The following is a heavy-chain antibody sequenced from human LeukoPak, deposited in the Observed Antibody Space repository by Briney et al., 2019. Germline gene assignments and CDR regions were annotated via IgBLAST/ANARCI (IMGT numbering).Heavy chain of an antibody. J-gene: IGHJ4*02. Sequence: GSLRLSCAASGFTFSSYEMNWVRQAPGKGLEWVSYISSSGSTIYYADSVKGRFTISRDNAKNSLYLQMNSLRAEDTAVYYCARDLVHTARGYWGQGTLVTVSS. V-gene: IGHV3-48*03. CDR1: GFTFSSYE. CDR3: ARDLVHTARGY. CDR2: ISSSGSTI. D-gene: IGHD5-18*01.